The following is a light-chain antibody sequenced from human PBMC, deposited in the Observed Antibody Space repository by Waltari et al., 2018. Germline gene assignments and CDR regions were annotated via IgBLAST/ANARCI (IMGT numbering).Light chain of an antibody. V-gene: IGKV4-1*01. CDR3: QQYYSKPLT. J-gene: IGKJ4*01. Sequence: DIVMTQSPDSLAVSLGERATINCKSSQSVLYSSNNKNYLAWYPQKPGQPPKLLIYWASTRGSGVPDRFSGSGSETDFTLTISSLQAEDVAVYYCQQYYSKPLTFGGGTKVEIK. CDR2: WAS. CDR1: QSVLYSSNNKNY.